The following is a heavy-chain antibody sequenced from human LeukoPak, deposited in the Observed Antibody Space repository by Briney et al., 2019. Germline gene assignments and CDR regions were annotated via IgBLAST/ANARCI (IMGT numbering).Heavy chain of an antibody. V-gene: IGHV3-23*01. D-gene: IGHD2-2*01. CDR2: ISGSGGST. J-gene: IGHJ3*02. CDR1: GFAFGSYT. CDR3: AKGNYCSSTSCYPDAFDI. Sequence: GGSLRLSCAASGFAFGSYTMNWVRQAPGKGLEWVSAISGSGGSTYYADSVKGRFTISRDNSKNTLYLQMNSLRAEDTAVYYCAKGNYCSSTSCYPDAFDIWGQGTMVTVSS.